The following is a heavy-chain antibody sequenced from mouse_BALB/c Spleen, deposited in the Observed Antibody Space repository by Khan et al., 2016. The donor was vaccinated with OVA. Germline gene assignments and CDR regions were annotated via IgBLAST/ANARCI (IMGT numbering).Heavy chain of an antibody. CDR1: GYSFTSYY. Sequence: QVRLQQSGAELVKPGASVRLSCKASGYSFTSYYLYWVKQRPGQGLEWIGDINPSNGGTNFNEKFKIKVTLTVDKSSSTAYMHLSSLTSEDSAVYYCTRSGYGTFAYWGRGTLVTVSA. D-gene: IGHD2-1*01. V-gene: IGHV1-53*01. CDR2: INPSNGGT. J-gene: IGHJ3*01. CDR3: TRSGYGTFAY.